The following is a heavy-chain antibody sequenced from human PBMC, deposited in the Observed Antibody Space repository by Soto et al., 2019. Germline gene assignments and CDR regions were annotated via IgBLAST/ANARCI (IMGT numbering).Heavy chain of an antibody. D-gene: IGHD2-2*01. J-gene: IGHJ4*02. CDR1: GGTFSSYT. V-gene: IGHV1-69*04. CDR3: ARDRAGRHCSSTSCYASFDY. CDR2: IIPILGIA. Sequence: ASVKVSCKASGGTFSSYTISWVRLAPGQGLEWMGRIIPILGIANYAQKFQGRVTITADKSTSTAYMELSSLRSEDTAVYYCARDRAGRHCSSTSCYASFDYWGQGTLVTVSS.